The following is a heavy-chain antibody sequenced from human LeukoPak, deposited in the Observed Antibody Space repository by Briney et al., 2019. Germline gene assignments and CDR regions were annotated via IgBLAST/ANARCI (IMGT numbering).Heavy chain of an antibody. V-gene: IGHV4-34*01. J-gene: IGHJ4*02. CDR2: INHSGST. CDR1: GGSFSGYY. D-gene: IGHD3-22*01. Sequence: PSETLSLTCAAYGGSFSGYYWSWIRQPPGKGLEWIGEINHSGSTNYNPSLKSRVTISVDTSKNQFSLKLSSVTAADTAVYYCAGSYYYDSSGYYRDYWGQGTLVTVSS. CDR3: AGSYYYDSSGYYRDY.